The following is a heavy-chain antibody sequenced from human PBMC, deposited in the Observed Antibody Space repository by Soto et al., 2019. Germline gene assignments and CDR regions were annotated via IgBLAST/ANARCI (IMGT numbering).Heavy chain of an antibody. Sequence: ASVKVSCQASGYTFTSYAMHWVRQAPGQRLEWMGWINAGNGNTKYSQKFQGRVTITRDTSASTAYMELSSLRSEDTAVYYCARGMSGYDRFYYYYYMDVWGKGTTVTVS. V-gene: IGHV1-3*01. CDR1: GYTFTSYA. CDR2: INAGNGNT. J-gene: IGHJ6*03. D-gene: IGHD5-12*01. CDR3: ARGMSGYDRFYYYYYMDV.